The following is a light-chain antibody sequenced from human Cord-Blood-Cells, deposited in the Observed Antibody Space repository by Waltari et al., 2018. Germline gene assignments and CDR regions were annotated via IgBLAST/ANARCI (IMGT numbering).Light chain of an antibody. CDR2: EGS. Sequence: QSVLTQPASVSGSPGQSITISCTGTSRDVGSYNLVSWYQQHPGKAPKLMIYEGSKRPSGVSHRFSGSKSGNTASLTISGLRAEDEADYYCCSHAGSSTLVFGGGTKLTVL. CDR3: CSHAGSSTLV. V-gene: IGLV2-23*01. J-gene: IGLJ3*02. CDR1: SRDVGSYNL.